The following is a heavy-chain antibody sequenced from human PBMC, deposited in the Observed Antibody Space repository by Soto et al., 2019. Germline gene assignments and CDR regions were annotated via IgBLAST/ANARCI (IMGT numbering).Heavy chain of an antibody. Sequence: QEQLVQSGAEVKKPGSSVKVSCKASGGLFSSYPISWVRQVPGQGLEWMGGIIPVFQTAYYTQRFQGRVTITADESTNTAYMELSSLRSEDTAVYFCARDPGFGFGYSYAFAMDVWGQGTTVTVSS. D-gene: IGHD5-18*01. CDR3: ARDPGFGFGYSYAFAMDV. V-gene: IGHV1-69*01. CDR1: GGLFSSYP. J-gene: IGHJ6*02. CDR2: IIPVFQTA.